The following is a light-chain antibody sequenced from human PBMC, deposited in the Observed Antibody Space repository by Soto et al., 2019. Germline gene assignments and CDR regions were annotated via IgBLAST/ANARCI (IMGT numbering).Light chain of an antibody. V-gene: IGLV2-14*03. CDR2: DVS. Sequence: QSALTQPASVSGSLGQSITISCTGATIDVADFNYISWYQQHPGKAPQLMIYDVSNRPSGVSDRFSGSKSGNTASLSISGLQAEDEADYHCSSYLSSSTLRMFGGGTKLTVL. CDR3: SSYLSSSTLRM. CDR1: TIDVADFNY. J-gene: IGLJ3*02.